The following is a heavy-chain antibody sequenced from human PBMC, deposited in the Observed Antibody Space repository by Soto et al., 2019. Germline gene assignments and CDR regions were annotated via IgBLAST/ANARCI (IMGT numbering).Heavy chain of an antibody. V-gene: IGHV1-2*04. J-gene: IGHJ6*02. Sequence: SASVRVSCKASGYTFTGYYMHWVRQAPGQGLEWVGWINPHSGGTNYAQKFQGWVTMTRDTSISTAYMELRRLRCDDTAVYYCARGQLGTLMSRGFGMDVCGQATTVTVSS. CDR2: INPHSGGT. CDR3: ARGQLGTLMSRGFGMDV. D-gene: IGHD3-10*01. CDR1: GYTFTGYY.